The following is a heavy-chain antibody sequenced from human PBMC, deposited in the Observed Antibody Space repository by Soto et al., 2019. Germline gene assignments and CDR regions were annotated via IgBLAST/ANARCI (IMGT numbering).Heavy chain of an antibody. J-gene: IGHJ6*02. D-gene: IGHD2-15*01. CDR1: GFSFSNAN. CDR2: IYFDGGNK. V-gene: IGHV3-33*01. CDR3: ARRGSRGGMDV. Sequence: PGGSLRLSCAASGFSFSNANMHWVRQAPGRGLDWVAGIYFDGGNKYYADSVKGRFTISRDNSKNTLYLQMNSLRAEDTAVYYCARRGSRGGMDVWGQGTTVTVSS.